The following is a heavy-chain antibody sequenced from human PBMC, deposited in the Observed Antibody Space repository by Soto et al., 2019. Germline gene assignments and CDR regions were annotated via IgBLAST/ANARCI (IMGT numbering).Heavy chain of an antibody. CDR2: IYPGDSDT. D-gene: IGHD2-2*01. CDR3: ARLPPVGYCSSTSCPYYYYGMDV. J-gene: IGHJ6*02. V-gene: IGHV5-51*01. Sequence: XESLYISWRGCGCSFTSYWIGWVRQMPGKGLEGMGIIYPGDSDTRYSPSFQGQVTISADKSISTAYLQWSSLKASDTAMYYCARLPPVGYCSSTSCPYYYYGMDVWGQGTTVTVSS. CDR1: GCSFTSYW.